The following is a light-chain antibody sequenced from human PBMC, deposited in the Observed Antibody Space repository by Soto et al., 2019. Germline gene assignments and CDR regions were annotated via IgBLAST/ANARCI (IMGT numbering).Light chain of an antibody. CDR1: QSVNSN. V-gene: IGKV3-15*01. CDR3: QQYDNWPPILT. CDR2: GAS. Sequence: EIVLTQYPATLSVSPGERATLSCRASQSVNSNVAWYRQKPGQSPRLLIYGASTRATGVPARFSGGGSGTEFTLTISSLQSEDFAVYYCQQYDNWPPILTFGPGTKVDVK. J-gene: IGKJ3*01.